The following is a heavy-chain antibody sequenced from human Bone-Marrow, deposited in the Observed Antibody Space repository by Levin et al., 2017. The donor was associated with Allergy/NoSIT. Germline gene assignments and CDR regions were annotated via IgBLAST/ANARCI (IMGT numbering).Heavy chain of an antibody. CDR3: VVAATGPGEYFQH. Sequence: PGGSLRLSCAASGFTFDAHTMHWVRQTPGKGLEWVSLISRDGDSTHYADSLKGRFTISRDNSNNSLYLQMDSLRSEDTALYYCVVAATGPGEYFQHWGQGTLVTASS. J-gene: IGHJ1*01. CDR1: GFTFDAHT. D-gene: IGHD6-13*01. V-gene: IGHV3-43*01. CDR2: ISRDGDST.